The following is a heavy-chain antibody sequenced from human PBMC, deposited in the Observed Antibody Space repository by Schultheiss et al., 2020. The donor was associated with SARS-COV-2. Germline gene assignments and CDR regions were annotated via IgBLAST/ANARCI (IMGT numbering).Heavy chain of an antibody. CDR1: GYSISSGYY. J-gene: IGHJ6*02. CDR3: ARDGVLRYFEDYYYYYGMDV. Sequence: SETLSLTCAVSGYSISSGYYWGWIRQPPGKGLEWIASMYHSGSTYYNPSLKSRVTISADTSKNHFSLKLRSVTAADTAVYYCARDGVLRYFEDYYYYYGMDVWGQGTTVTVSS. V-gene: IGHV4-38-2*02. CDR2: MYHSGST. D-gene: IGHD3-9*01.